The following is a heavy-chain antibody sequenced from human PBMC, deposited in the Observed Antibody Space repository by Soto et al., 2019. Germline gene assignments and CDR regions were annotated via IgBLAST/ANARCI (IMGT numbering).Heavy chain of an antibody. J-gene: IGHJ4*01. D-gene: IGHD3-10*01. CDR2: IYSGGST. CDR3: ARGPGGFGEFSLDY. CDR1: GGSINTYY. Sequence: QVQLQEWGPGLVKPSETLSLTCTVSGGSINTYYWCWIRQAAGKGLEWLGRIYSGGSTKYNPALMSRVSVSVDMSKNQFALKLCSVTAADTAVYYCARGPGGFGEFSLDYWGHGTLVTVSS. V-gene: IGHV4-4*07.